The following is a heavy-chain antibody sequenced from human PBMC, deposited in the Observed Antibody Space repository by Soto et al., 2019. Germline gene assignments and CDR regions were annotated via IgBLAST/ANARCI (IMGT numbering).Heavy chain of an antibody. J-gene: IGHJ6*02. CDR2: LSHDGSNK. CDR1: GFTFSSSG. CDR3: ARDGGGSCSGGRCYSDGMDG. D-gene: IGHD2-15*01. V-gene: IGHV3-30*03. Sequence: RRSCTASGFTFSSSGRHWLRQAPGRGLEWVAVLSHDGSNKYYADSVKGRFTISRDNSKNTLHLQMNSLRAEDTAVYYCARDGGGSCSGGRCYSDGMDGWGQGNTVTVS.